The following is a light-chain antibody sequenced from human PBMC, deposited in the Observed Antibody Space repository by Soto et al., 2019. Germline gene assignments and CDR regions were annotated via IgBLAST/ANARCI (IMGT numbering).Light chain of an antibody. CDR3: GTWDSSLSAVV. CDR2: DNN. V-gene: IGLV1-51*01. CDR1: SSNIGNNY. Sequence: QSVLTQPPSVSAAPGQKVTISCSGSSSNIGNNYVFWYQQLPGTAPKLLIYDNNKRPSGIPDRFSASKSGTSATLGITGLQTGDEADYYCGTWDSSLSAVVFGGGTKVTVL. J-gene: IGLJ2*01.